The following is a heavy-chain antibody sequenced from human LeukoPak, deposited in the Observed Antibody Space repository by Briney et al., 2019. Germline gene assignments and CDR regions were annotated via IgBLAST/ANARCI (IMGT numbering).Heavy chain of an antibody. J-gene: IGHJ4*02. Sequence: PGRSLRLSCTASGFTFGDYAMSWVRQAPGKGLEWVGFNTSKAYGATTDYAASVKGRFTISRDDYKSIAYLQMNSLKTEDTAVYYCSRHIVGARTYFDYWGQGALVTVSS. CDR2: NTSKAYGATT. V-gene: IGHV3-49*04. CDR3: SRHIVGARTYFDY. CDR1: GFTFGDYA. D-gene: IGHD1-26*01.